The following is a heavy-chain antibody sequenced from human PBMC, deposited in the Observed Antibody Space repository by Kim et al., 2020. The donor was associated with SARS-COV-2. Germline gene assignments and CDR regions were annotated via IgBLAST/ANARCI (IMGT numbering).Heavy chain of an antibody. Sequence: SETLSLTCSVSSDSISSYYCSWIRQLPGKGLEWLGYIYYSGSTDYNPSLKSRVTISWDTSENQFSLDLTSVTDADTAVYYCARSEGRGSWHQFDYWGQGILVTVSS. CDR3: ARSEGRGSWHQFDY. J-gene: IGHJ4*02. CDR2: IYYSGST. V-gene: IGHV4-59*01. D-gene: IGHD6-13*01. CDR1: SDSISSYY.